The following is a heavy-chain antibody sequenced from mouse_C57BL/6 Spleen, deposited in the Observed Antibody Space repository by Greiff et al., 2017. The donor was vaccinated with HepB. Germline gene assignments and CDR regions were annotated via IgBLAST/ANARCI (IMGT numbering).Heavy chain of an antibody. V-gene: IGHV3-2*02. J-gene: IGHJ2*01. CDR2: ISYSGST. D-gene: IGHD1-2*01. CDR3: ARTARIKY. CDR1: GYSITSGYG. Sequence: VQLKESGPGLVKPSQSLSLTCTVTGYSITSGYGWNWLRQFPGNKLEWMGYISYSGSTNYNPSLKSRISITRDTSKNQFFLQLNSVTTEDTAKYYCARTARIKYWGQGTTLTVAS.